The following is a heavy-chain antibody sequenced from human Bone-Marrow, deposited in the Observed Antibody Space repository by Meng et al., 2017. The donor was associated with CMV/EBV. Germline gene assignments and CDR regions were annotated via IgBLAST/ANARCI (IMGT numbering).Heavy chain of an antibody. CDR2: ISSSSSYI. CDR3: ASNMGGYFRGDY. D-gene: IGHD2/OR15-2a*01. CDR1: GFTFSSYS. Sequence: GESLKISCAASGFTFSSYSMNWVRQAPGKGLEWVSSISSSSSYIYYADSVKGRFTISRDNAKNSLYLQMNSLSAEDTAVYYCASNMGGYFRGDYWGQGTLVTVYS. V-gene: IGHV3-21*01. J-gene: IGHJ4*02.